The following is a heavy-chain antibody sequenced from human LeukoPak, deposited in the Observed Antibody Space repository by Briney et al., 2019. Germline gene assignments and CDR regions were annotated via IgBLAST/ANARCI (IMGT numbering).Heavy chain of an antibody. D-gene: IGHD2-2*01. Sequence: PGGSLRLSCAASRFTFSRYSMNWVRQAPGKGLEWVSYISISSTIYYADSVKGRFTISRDSATNSLYLQMNSLRAEDTAVYYCARGEYCSSTSCLSSYYYYMDVWGKGTTVTVSS. CDR1: RFTFSRYS. J-gene: IGHJ6*03. CDR3: ARGEYCSSTSCLSSYYYYMDV. CDR2: ISISSTI. V-gene: IGHV3-48*01.